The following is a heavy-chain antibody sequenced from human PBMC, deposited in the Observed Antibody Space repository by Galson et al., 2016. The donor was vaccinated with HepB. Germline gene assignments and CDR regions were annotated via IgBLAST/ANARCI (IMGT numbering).Heavy chain of an antibody. Sequence: SVTVSCKASGYTFTSYGLSWVRQAPGQGYQWLGWISPYNGITHFAQTLQGRVTITTDPSTSTAYLQLRSLRSDDTGVYYCVRTGVSTMSRGRVIPIFDFWGQGTLVAVSS. D-gene: IGHD3-10*01. CDR3: VRTGVSTMSRGRVIPIFDF. V-gene: IGHV1-18*04. CDR1: GYTFTSYG. J-gene: IGHJ4*03. CDR2: ISPYNGIT.